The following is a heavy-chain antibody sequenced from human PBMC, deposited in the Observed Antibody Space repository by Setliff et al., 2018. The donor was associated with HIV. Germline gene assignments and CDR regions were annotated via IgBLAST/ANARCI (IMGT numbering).Heavy chain of an antibody. CDR3: ARLPRGPWRWDY. D-gene: IGHD5-12*01. CDR2: IYSNGNT. Sequence: ASETLSLTCTVSGGSIGVDCWSWIRQPPGKGLEWIGYIYSNGNTRYNPSLKSRVTIPLDTSKIEFSLTLKSVTAADTAIYYCARLPRGPWRWDYWGQGMLVTVSS. CDR1: GGSIGVDC. J-gene: IGHJ4*02. V-gene: IGHV4-4*09.